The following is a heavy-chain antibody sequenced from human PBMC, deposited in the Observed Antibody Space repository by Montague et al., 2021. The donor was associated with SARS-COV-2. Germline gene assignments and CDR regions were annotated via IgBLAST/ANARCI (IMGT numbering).Heavy chain of an antibody. CDR2: IYHSGST. Sequence: SETLSLTCAVSGGSISSSNWWSWVRQPPGKGLEWIGEIYHSGSTXXNPSLKSRVTISVDKSKNQFSLKLSSVTAADTAVYYCAREGGWLSRGSYYFDYWGQGTLVTVSS. J-gene: IGHJ4*02. V-gene: IGHV4-4*02. CDR3: AREGGWLSRGSYYFDY. CDR1: GGSISSSNW. D-gene: IGHD3-22*01.